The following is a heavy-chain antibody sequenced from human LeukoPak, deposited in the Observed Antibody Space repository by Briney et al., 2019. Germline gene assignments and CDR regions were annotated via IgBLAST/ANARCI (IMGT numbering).Heavy chain of an antibody. CDR2: INTNTGNP. D-gene: IGHD6-13*01. V-gene: IGHV7-4-1*02. CDR3: ARDRSSLYSSSPLDS. Sequence: ASVKVSCKASGYTFTSYAMNWVRQAPGQGLEWMGWINTNTGNPTYAQGFTGRFVFSLDTSVSTAYLQISSLKAEDTAVHYCARDRSSLYSSSPLDSWGQGTLVTVSS. J-gene: IGHJ4*02. CDR1: GYTFTSYA.